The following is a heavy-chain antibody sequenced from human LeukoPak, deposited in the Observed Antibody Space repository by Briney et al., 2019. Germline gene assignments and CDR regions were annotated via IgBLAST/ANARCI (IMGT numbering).Heavy chain of an antibody. V-gene: IGHV3-30*14. Sequence: GRSLRLSCAASGFTFSSYAMHWVRQAPGKGLEWVAVISYDGSNKYYADSVKGRFTISRDNSKNTLYLQMNSLRAEDTAVYYCASYYYSGGFDPWGQGTLVTVSS. CDR3: ASYYYSGGFDP. CDR2: ISYDGSNK. CDR1: GFTFSSYA. D-gene: IGHD3-22*01. J-gene: IGHJ5*02.